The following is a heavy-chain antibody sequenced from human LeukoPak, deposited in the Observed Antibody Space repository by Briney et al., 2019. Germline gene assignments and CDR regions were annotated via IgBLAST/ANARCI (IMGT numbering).Heavy chain of an antibody. D-gene: IGHD3-10*01. CDR2: FYSGGST. Sequence: GGSLRLSCAASGFTVSSNYMSWVRQAPGKGLEWVSVFYSGGSTYYADSVKGRFTISRDDSKNTLYLQMNSPRPDDTAVYYCAREIEYYGSGSYYIGYWGQGTLVTVSS. V-gene: IGHV3-53*01. CDR1: GFTVSSNY. CDR3: AREIEYYGSGSYYIGY. J-gene: IGHJ4*02.